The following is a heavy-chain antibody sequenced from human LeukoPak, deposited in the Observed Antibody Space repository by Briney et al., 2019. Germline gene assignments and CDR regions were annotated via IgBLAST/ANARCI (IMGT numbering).Heavy chain of an antibody. J-gene: IGHJ5*02. V-gene: IGHV4-34*01. CDR1: GWSFNDYY. Sequence: KPSETLSLICAVYGWSFNDYYWNWIRQPPGKGLEWLGEINARGDTNYNPSLKSRVTISVDTSKKQFSLRLTSMIAADTALYYCARGQVPAARGYNWFDPWGQGTLVTVSS. CDR2: INARGDT. D-gene: IGHD2-2*01. CDR3: ARGQVPAARGYNWFDP.